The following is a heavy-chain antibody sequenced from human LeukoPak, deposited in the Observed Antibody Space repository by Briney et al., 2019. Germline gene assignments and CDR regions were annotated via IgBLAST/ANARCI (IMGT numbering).Heavy chain of an antibody. J-gene: IGHJ4*02. V-gene: IGHV3-23*01. CDR2: ISGSGDST. Sequence: GSLRLSCAASGFTFSNYAMSWVRQAPGKGLEWVSSISGSGDSTYYADSVKGRFTISRDTSKNTQYLQMNSLRAEDTAVYYCAKVSSGWSDPFDYWGQGTLVTVSS. CDR1: GFTFSNYA. D-gene: IGHD6-19*01. CDR3: AKVSSGWSDPFDY.